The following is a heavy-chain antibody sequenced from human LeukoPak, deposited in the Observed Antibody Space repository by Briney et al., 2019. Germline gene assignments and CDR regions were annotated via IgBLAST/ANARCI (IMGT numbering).Heavy chain of an antibody. CDR3: ARNLIPEQLVLNF. D-gene: IGHD6-13*01. V-gene: IGHV4-59*01. Sequence: ETLSLTCTVSGGSISNYYWNWIRQPPGKGLEWIGYIYYTGSTNYNPSLKSRVTMSVDTSKNQFSLNLRSVTPEDTAVYYCARNLIPEQLVLNFWGQGTLVTVSS. J-gene: IGHJ4*02. CDR2: IYYTGST. CDR1: GGSISNYY.